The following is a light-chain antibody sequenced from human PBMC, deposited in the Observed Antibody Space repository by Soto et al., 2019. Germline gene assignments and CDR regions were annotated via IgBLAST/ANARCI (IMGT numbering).Light chain of an antibody. J-gene: IGLJ1*01. CDR2: DNN. Sequence: QAVVTQPPSVSAAPGQKVTISCSGSSSNIGNNYVSWYQQLPGTAPKLLIYDNNKRPSGIPDRFSGSKSGTSATLGITGLQTGDEADYYCGTWDSSLSAHYVFGTGTKLTVL. CDR1: SSNIGNNY. CDR3: GTWDSSLSAHYV. V-gene: IGLV1-51*01.